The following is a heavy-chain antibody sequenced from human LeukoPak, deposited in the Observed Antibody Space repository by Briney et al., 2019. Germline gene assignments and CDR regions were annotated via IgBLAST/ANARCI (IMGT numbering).Heavy chain of an antibody. CDR3: ARTHPYDFWSGYYRQLFPYFDY. Sequence: SETLSLTCTVSGGSISSGSYYWSWIRQPAGKGLEWIGRIYTSGSTNYNPSLKSRVTISVDTSKNQFPLKLSSVTAADTAVYYCARTHPYDFWSGYYRQLFPYFDYWGQGTLVTVSS. V-gene: IGHV4-61*02. CDR1: GGSISSGSYY. J-gene: IGHJ4*02. D-gene: IGHD3-3*01. CDR2: IYTSGST.